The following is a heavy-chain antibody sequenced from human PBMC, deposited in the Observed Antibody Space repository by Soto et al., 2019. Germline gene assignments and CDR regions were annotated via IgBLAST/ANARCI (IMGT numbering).Heavy chain of an antibody. D-gene: IGHD2-15*01. J-gene: IGHJ4*02. CDR1: GGSISSSY. Sequence: SETLSLTCTVSGGSISSSYWSWIRQPPGKGLEWIGYIYYSGSTNYNPSLKSRVTVSVDTSKNQLSLKLSSVTAADTAVYYCAREGCSGGSCYFDYWGQGTLVTVPQ. CDR2: IYYSGST. CDR3: AREGCSGGSCYFDY. V-gene: IGHV4-59*01.